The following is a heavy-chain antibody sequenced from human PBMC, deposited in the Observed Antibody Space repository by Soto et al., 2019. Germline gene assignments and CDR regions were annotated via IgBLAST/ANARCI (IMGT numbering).Heavy chain of an antibody. CDR1: GGSVSSGSYY. Sequence: SETLSLTCTVSGGSVSSGSYYWSWIRKPPGKGLEWIGYIYYSGSTNYNPSLKSRVTISVDTSKNQFPLKLSSVTAADTAVYYCARYPDYYDSSGHDYWGQGTLVTVSS. CDR2: IYYSGST. D-gene: IGHD3-22*01. CDR3: ARYPDYYDSSGHDY. V-gene: IGHV4-61*01. J-gene: IGHJ4*02.